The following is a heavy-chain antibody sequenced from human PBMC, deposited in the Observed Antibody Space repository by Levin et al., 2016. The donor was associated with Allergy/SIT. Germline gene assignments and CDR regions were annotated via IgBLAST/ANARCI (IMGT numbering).Heavy chain of an antibody. J-gene: IGHJ4*02. V-gene: IGHV3-7*01. CDR3: AREAVAGKDY. Sequence: WIRQPPGKGLEWVANIKQDGSEKYYVDSVKGRFTISRDNAKNSLYLQMNSLRAEDTAVYYCAREAVAGKDYWGQGTLVTVSS. CDR2: IKQDGSEK. D-gene: IGHD6-19*01.